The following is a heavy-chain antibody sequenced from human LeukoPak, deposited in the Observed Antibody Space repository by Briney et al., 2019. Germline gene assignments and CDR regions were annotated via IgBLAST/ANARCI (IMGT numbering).Heavy chain of an antibody. CDR1: GYTFTSYY. V-gene: IGHV1-69*13. D-gene: IGHD4-23*01. CDR2: IIPIFGTA. Sequence: ASVTVSCTASGYTFTSYYMHWVRQAPGQGLEWMGGIIPIFGTANYAQKFQGRVTITADEFTSTAYMELSSLRSEDTAVYYCARGWLAETMVVTPYNYWGQGTLVTVSS. CDR3: ARGWLAETMVVTPYNY. J-gene: IGHJ4*02.